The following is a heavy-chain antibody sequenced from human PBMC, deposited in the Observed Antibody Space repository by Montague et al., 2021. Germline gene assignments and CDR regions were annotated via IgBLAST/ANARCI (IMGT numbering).Heavy chain of an antibody. Sequence: SETLSLTCTVSGGSFSGYYWYWIRQPPGQGLEWIGSIYYSSNTYYNSSLKSRLSISVDTPKNQFSLTLKSVTAADTAVYHCARVNCDGDCYTFDPWGQGTLVTVSS. CDR1: GGSFSGYY. CDR3: ARVNCDGDCYTFDP. J-gene: IGHJ5*02. V-gene: IGHV4-39*01. CDR2: IYYSSNT. D-gene: IGHD2-21*02.